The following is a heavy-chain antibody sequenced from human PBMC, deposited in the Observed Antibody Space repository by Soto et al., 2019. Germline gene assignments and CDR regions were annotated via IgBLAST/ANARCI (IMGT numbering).Heavy chain of an antibody. CDR3: ARLYLGTVTRTVFRAFEI. V-gene: IGHV4-59*08. Sequence: QVQLQESGPGLVKPSETLSLTCTVSGCAISSYYWSWIRQPPGKGLECIGYIYYSGSTNYNPSLKIRVTRAVTTSKTQFSLKLSSVTAADTAVYYWARLYLGTVTRTVFRAFEIWGQGTRVTVSS. J-gene: IGHJ3*02. CDR1: GCAISSYY. D-gene: IGHD4-17*01. CDR2: IYYSGST.